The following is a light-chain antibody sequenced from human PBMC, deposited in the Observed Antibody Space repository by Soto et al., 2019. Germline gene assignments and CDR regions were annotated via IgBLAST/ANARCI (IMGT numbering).Light chain of an antibody. CDR3: QQYNYWPDYT. CDR2: GAS. J-gene: IGKJ2*01. Sequence: EIVMTQSPATLSVSPGERATLSCRASQSISSDLAWYQQKPGQAPRLLIYGASTRATGIPVRFSGSGSGTECTLTINTLQSEDFAVYYCQQYNYWPDYTFGQGTKLEI. V-gene: IGKV3-15*01. CDR1: QSISSD.